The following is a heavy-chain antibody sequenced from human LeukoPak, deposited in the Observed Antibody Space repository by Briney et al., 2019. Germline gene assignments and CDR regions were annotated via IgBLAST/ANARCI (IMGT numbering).Heavy chain of an antibody. CDR3: ARANWETGNYGWFDS. Sequence: SETLSLTCTVSGGSISSYSWNWIRQPPGQGLEWLGYIYYSGSTNYSPSLKSRVTMSVDTSKNQFSLRLTSVTAADTAVYYCARANWETGNYGWFDSWGQGILVTVPS. J-gene: IGHJ5*01. D-gene: IGHD1-1*01. V-gene: IGHV4-59*01. CDR2: IYYSGST. CDR1: GGSISSYS.